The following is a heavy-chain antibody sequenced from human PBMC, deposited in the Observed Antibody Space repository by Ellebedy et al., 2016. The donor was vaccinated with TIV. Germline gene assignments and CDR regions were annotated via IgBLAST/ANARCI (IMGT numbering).Heavy chain of an antibody. J-gene: IGHJ3*02. CDR1: GGSFSGYY. Sequence: SETLSLXXAVYGGSFSGYYWSWIRQPPGKGLEWIGEINHSGSTNYNPSLKSRVTISVDTSKNQFSLKLSSVTAADTAVYYCAREGGETGTALSDAFDIWGQGTMVTVSS. D-gene: IGHD1-7*01. CDR3: AREGGETGTALSDAFDI. CDR2: INHSGST. V-gene: IGHV4-34*01.